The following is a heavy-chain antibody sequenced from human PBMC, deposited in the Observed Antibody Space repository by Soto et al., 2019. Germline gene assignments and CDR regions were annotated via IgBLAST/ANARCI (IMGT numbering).Heavy chain of an antibody. J-gene: IGHJ4*02. V-gene: IGHV3-48*01. D-gene: IGHD3-16*01. CDR3: ARDRDYAFDY. Sequence: PGGSLRLSCAASGFTFSSYSMNWVRQAPGKGLEWVSYISSSSSTIYYADSVKGRFTISTDNAKNSLYLQMNSLRAEDTAVYYCARDRDYAFDYWGQGTLVTVSS. CDR1: GFTFSSYS. CDR2: ISSSSSTI.